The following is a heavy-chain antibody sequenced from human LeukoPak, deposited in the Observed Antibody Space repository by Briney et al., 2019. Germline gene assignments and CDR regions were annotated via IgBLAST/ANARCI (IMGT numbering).Heavy chain of an antibody. D-gene: IGHD6-6*01. CDR3: ARDLGSSLDY. Sequence: GGSLRLSCAASGFTFSSYAMHWVRQAPGKGLEWVAVISYDGSNKYYADSVKGRFTISRDNSKNTLYLQMSSLRAEDTAVYYCARDLGSSLDYWGQGTLVTVSS. J-gene: IGHJ4*02. CDR2: ISYDGSNK. V-gene: IGHV3-30-3*01. CDR1: GFTFSSYA.